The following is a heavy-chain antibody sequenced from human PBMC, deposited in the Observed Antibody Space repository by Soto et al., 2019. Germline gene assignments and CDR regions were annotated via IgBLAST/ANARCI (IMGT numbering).Heavy chain of an antibody. J-gene: IGHJ5*02. Sequence: QITLKESGPTLVKPTQTLTLTCTFSGFSLSTSGVGVGWIRQPPGKALEWLALIYWDDDKRYSPSLKSRLTITKDTSKSQVVITMTNMDPVDTATYDFAHRQKAGSTSYNWFDPWGQGTLVPFYS. CDR1: GFSLSTSGVG. CDR3: AHRQKAGSTSYNWFDP. V-gene: IGHV2-5*02. CDR2: IYWDDDK. D-gene: IGHD1-26*01.